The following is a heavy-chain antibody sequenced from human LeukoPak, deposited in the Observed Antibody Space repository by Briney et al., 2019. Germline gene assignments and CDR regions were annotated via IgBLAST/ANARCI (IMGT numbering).Heavy chain of an antibody. V-gene: IGHV3-21*01. CDR3: AREWLYYYDSSGYYYGSEYFQH. D-gene: IGHD3-22*01. CDR2: ISSSSSYI. CDR1: GFTFSSYN. Sequence: GGSLRLSCAASGFTFSSYNMNWVRQAPGKGLEWVSSISSSSSYIYYADSVKGRFTISRDNAKNSLYLQMNSLRAEDTAVYYCAREWLYYYDSSGYYYGSEYFQHWGQGTLVTVSS. J-gene: IGHJ1*01.